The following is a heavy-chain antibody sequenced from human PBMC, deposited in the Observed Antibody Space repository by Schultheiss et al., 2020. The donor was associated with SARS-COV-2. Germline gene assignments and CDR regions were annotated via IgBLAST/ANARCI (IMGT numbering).Heavy chain of an antibody. CDR3: ASLGGGLYSYGYGQDAFDI. J-gene: IGHJ3*02. CDR1: GFTFSSYW. D-gene: IGHD5-18*01. V-gene: IGHV3-23*01. CDR2: ISGSGGST. Sequence: GGSLRLSCAASGFTFSSYWMSWVRQAPGKGLEWVSAISGSGGSTYYADSVKGRFTISRDNAKNSLYLQMNSLRAEDTAVYYCASLGGGLYSYGYGQDAFDIWGQGTMVTVSS.